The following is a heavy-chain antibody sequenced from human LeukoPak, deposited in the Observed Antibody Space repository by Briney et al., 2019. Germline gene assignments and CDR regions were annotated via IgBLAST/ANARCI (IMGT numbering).Heavy chain of an antibody. V-gene: IGHV4-34*01. CDR3: ARRYYYYYYMDV. J-gene: IGHJ6*03. CDR1: GGSVSGTNYY. CDR2: INHSGST. Sequence: SETLSLTCSVSGGSVSGTNYYWSWIRQPPGKGLEWIGEINHSGSTNYNPSLKSRVTISVDTSKNQFSLKLSSVTAADTAVYYCARRYYYYYYMDVWGKGTTVTISS.